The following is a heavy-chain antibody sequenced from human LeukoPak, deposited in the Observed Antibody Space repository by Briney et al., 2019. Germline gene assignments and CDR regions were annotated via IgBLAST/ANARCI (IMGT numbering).Heavy chain of an antibody. CDR2: INHSGST. J-gene: IGHJ4*02. CDR1: GGSFSGYY. D-gene: IGHD3-22*01. CDR3: ARRVKAYYDSSGYRY. V-gene: IGHV4-34*01. Sequence: SETLSLTCAVYGGSFSGYYWSWIRQPPGKGLEWIGEINHSGSTNYNPSLKSRVTISVDTSKNQFSLKLSSVTAADTAVYYCARRVKAYYDSSGYRYWGQGTLVTVSS.